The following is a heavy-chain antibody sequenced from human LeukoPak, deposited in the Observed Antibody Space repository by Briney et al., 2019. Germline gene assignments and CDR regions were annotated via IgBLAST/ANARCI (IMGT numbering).Heavy chain of an antibody. V-gene: IGHV3-23*01. Sequence: PGGSLRLSCAASGFTFSSYAMSWVCQAPGKGLEWVSAISGSGGSTYYADSVKGRFTISRDNSKNTLYLQMNSLRAEDTAVYYCAKDQYQLPRGWFDPWGQGTLVTVSS. CDR2: ISGSGGST. D-gene: IGHD2-2*01. CDR3: AKDQYQLPRGWFDP. J-gene: IGHJ5*02. CDR1: GFTFSSYA.